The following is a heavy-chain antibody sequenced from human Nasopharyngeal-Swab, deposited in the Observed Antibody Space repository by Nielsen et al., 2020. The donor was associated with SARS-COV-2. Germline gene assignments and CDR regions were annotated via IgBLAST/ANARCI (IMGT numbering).Heavy chain of an antibody. V-gene: IGHV3-74*01. CDR3: ARDRDYYGSGSRMGPYDEGEI. Sequence: GGSLRLSCAASGFTFSSYWMHWVRQAPGKGLVWVSRINSDGSSTSYADSVKGRFTISRDNAKNTLYLQMNSLRAEDTAVYYCARDRDYYGSGSRMGPYDEGEIWGKGKRGTVSS. CDR2: INSDGSST. D-gene: IGHD3-10*01. CDR1: GFTFSSYW. J-gene: IGHJ6*04.